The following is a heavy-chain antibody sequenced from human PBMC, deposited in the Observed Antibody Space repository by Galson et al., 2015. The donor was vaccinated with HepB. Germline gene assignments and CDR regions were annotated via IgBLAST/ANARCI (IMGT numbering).Heavy chain of an antibody. CDR2: INHSGGT. D-gene: IGHD2-2*01. J-gene: IGHJ3*02. V-gene: IGHV4-34*01. Sequence: ETLSLTCAVYGGSFSGYYWSWIRQPPGKGLEWIGEINHSGGTNYNPSLKSRVTISVDTSKNQFSLKLSSVTAADTAVYYCARAPRICSSTSCYHRVGAFDIWGQGTMVTVSS. CDR1: GGSFSGYY. CDR3: ARAPRICSSTSCYHRVGAFDI.